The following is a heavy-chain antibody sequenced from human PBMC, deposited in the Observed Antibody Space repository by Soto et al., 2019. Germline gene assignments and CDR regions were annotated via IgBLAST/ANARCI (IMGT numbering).Heavy chain of an antibody. J-gene: IGHJ5*02. D-gene: IGHD3-10*01. Sequence: QVQLVQSGGAVKRPGASVKVSCKASGYTFTNYGITWVRQAPGQGLEWMGWISGYNGDTNYAQKFQGRVTMTTDTSTSTAYMELRSLTSDDTAVYYCARDSGFDPWGQGTLVTVSS. V-gene: IGHV1-18*01. CDR3: ARDSGFDP. CDR1: GYTFTNYG. CDR2: ISGYNGDT.